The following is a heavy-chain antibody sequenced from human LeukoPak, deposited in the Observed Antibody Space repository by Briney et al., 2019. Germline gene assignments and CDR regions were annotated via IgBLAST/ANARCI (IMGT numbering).Heavy chain of an antibody. CDR3: AELGITMIGGV. J-gene: IGHJ6*04. CDR2: ISSSGSTI. V-gene: IGHV3-48*03. D-gene: IGHD3-10*02. Sequence: PGGSLRLSCAASGFPFSSRWMSWVRQAPGKGLEWVSYISSSGSTIYYADSVKGRFTISRDNAKNSLYLQMNSLRAEDTAVYYCAELGITMIGGVWGKGTTVTISS. CDR1: GFPFSSRW.